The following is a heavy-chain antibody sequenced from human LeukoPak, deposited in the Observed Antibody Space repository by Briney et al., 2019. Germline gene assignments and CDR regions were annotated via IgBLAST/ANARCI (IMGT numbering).Heavy chain of an antibody. V-gene: IGHV3-64D*06. Sequence: GGSLRLSCSGSGFTFSTYAIHWVRQAPGKGPEYVSLINTSGDKTYYADSVKGRFTISRDNSKNTVSLQMSSLRDEDTAMYYCVKDLYKGETSTWYYFDYWGQGTLVTVSS. CDR3: VKDLYKGETSTWYYFDY. J-gene: IGHJ4*02. CDR2: INTSGDKT. D-gene: IGHD6-13*01. CDR1: GFTFSTYA.